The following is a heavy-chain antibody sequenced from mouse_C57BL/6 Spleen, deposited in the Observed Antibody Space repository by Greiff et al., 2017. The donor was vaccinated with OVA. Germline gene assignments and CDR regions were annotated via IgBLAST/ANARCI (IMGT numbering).Heavy chain of an antibody. CDR2: IDPSDSYT. D-gene: IGHD1-1*01. V-gene: IGHV1-69*01. CDR1: GYTFTSYW. CDR3: ARNYGSSASWFAY. J-gene: IGHJ3*01. Sequence: VQLKQPGAELVMPGASVKLSCKASGYTFTSYWMHWVKQRPGQGLEWIGEIDPSDSYTNYNQQFTGKSTLTVAKSSCTAYMQLSNLTSEDSAVYYCARNYGSSASWFAYWGQGTLVTVSA.